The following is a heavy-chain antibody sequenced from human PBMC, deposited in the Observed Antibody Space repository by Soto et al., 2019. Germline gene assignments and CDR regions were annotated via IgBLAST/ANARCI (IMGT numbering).Heavy chain of an antibody. V-gene: IGHV1-69*02. Sequence: QVQLVQSGAEVKKPGSSVKVSCKASGGTFSSYTISWVRQAPGQGLEWMGRIIPILGIANYAQKFQGRVTITADKSASTAYMELSSLRSEDTAVYYCARALGYGDSGSDYWGQGTLVTVSS. CDR1: GGTFSSYT. CDR2: IIPILGIA. J-gene: IGHJ4*02. CDR3: ARALGYGDSGSDY. D-gene: IGHD4-17*01.